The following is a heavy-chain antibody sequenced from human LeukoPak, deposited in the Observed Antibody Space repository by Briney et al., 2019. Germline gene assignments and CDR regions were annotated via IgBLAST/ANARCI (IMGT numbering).Heavy chain of an antibody. CDR3: ARDGGITGDFDY. CDR1: GGSISSTSYC. Sequence: PSETLSLTCTVSGGSISSTSYCGGWIRQPPGKGLEWIGSMCYSGSSDHNPSLKSRVTISVDTSKNHFSLKLSSVTAADTAVYYCARDGGITGDFDYWGQGTPVTVSS. D-gene: IGHD1-20*01. V-gene: IGHV4-39*02. J-gene: IGHJ4*02. CDR2: MCYSGSS.